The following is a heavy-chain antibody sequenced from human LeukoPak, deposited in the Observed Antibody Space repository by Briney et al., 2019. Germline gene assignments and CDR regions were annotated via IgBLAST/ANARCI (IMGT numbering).Heavy chain of an antibody. Sequence: GGSLRLSCVASGLTVSNHWMSWVRQAPGKGLEWVANIKQERGQEYYVDSVKGRFTISKDSAKNSLYLQMNSLRVEDTAMYYCASLDTAKQPLANHWGQGTMVTVSS. J-gene: IGHJ5*02. CDR1: GLTVSNHW. CDR2: IKQERGQE. D-gene: IGHD5-18*01. V-gene: IGHV3-7*03. CDR3: ASLDTAKQPLANH.